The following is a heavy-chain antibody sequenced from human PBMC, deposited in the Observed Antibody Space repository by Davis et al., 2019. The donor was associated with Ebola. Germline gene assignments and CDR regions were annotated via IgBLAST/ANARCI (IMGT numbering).Heavy chain of an antibody. V-gene: IGHV3-33*08. Sequence: PGGSLRLSCAASGFTFSTFWMHWVRQAPGKGLEWVAVIWYDGSNKYYADSVKGRFTISRDNSKNTLYLQMNSLRAEDTAVYYCARDLDYGDSDYYYYGMDVWGQGTTVTVSS. J-gene: IGHJ6*02. CDR2: IWYDGSNK. CDR1: GFTFSTFW. D-gene: IGHD4-17*01. CDR3: ARDLDYGDSDYYYYGMDV.